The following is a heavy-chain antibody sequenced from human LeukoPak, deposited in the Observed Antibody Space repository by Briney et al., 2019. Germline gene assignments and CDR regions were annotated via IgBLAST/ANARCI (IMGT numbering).Heavy chain of an antibody. CDR3: AKTGRDVPRNYGDYRFDC. J-gene: IGHJ4*02. D-gene: IGHD4-17*01. CDR2: ISYDGSNQ. V-gene: IGHV3-30*18. Sequence: GRSLRLSCTASGFTFSSYGMHWVRQASGKGPEWLAVISYDGSNQYYADSVKGRFTISGDNSKNTLYLQMNSLRAEDTAVYYCAKTGRDVPRNYGDYRFDCWGQGTLVTVSS. CDR1: GFTFSSYG.